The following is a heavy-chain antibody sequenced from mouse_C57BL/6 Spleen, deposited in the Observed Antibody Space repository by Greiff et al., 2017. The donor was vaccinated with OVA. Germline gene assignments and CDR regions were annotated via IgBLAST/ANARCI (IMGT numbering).Heavy chain of an antibody. CDR3: ARSLSPYDYDVGFDY. Sequence: QVQLQQPGAELVRPGTSVKLSCKASGYTFTSYWMHWVKQRPGQGLEWIGVIDPSDSYTNYNQKFKGKATLTVDTSSSTAYMQLSSLTSEDSAVYYCARSLSPYDYDVGFDYWGQGTTLTVSS. J-gene: IGHJ2*01. CDR2: IDPSDSYT. CDR1: GYTFTSYW. D-gene: IGHD2-4*01. V-gene: IGHV1-59*01.